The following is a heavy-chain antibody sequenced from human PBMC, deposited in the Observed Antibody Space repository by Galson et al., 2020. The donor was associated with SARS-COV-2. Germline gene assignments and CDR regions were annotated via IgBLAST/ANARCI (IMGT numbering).Heavy chain of an antibody. V-gene: IGHV3-9*01. CDR1: GFTFDDYA. J-gene: IGHJ2*01. CDR3: AKPPSTGYSSSWYGWYFDL. Sequence: GGSLRLSCAASGFTFDDYAMHWVRHAPGKGLEWVSGISWNSGSIGYADSVKGRFTISRDNAKNSLYLQMNSLRAEDTALYYCAKPPSTGYSSSWYGWYFDLWGRGTLVTVSS. D-gene: IGHD6-13*01. CDR2: ISWNSGSI.